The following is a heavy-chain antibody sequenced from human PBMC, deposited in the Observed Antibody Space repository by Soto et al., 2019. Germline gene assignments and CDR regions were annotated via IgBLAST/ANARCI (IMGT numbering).Heavy chain of an antibody. J-gene: IGHJ4*02. V-gene: IGHV1-18*04. CDR2: ISAYNGNT. CDR1: GYTFTSYG. CDR3: ARDRRTVTTPRFCY. D-gene: IGHD4-4*01. Sequence: QVQLVQSGAEVKKPGASVKVSCKASGYTFTSYGISWVRQAPGQGLEWMGWISAYNGNTNYAHKPQGRVTMTTDTSTSTAYMELSSLRSDETAVYYCARDRRTVTTPRFCYWGQGPLVTVSS.